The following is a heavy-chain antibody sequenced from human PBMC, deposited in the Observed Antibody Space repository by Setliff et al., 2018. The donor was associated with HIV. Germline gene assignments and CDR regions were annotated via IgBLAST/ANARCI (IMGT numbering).Heavy chain of an antibody. CDR2: IFPNDEK. J-gene: IGHJ4*02. CDR1: GFSLSNTRMG. V-gene: IGHV2-26*01. Sequence: SGPTLVNPTETLTLTCTVSGFSLSNTRMGVSWIRQPPGKALEWLAHIFPNDEKSYSASLKSRVTISEDTSKSQVVLTMTNMDPLDTATYFCARYNFQRGYWDYFDYWGQGTQVTVSS. D-gene: IGHD3-3*01. CDR3: ARYNFQRGYWDYFDY.